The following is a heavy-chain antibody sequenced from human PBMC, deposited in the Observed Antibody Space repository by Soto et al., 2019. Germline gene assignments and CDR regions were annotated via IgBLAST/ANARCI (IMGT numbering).Heavy chain of an antibody. CDR2: INPNSGGT. V-gene: IGHV1-2*04. J-gene: IGHJ5*02. CDR3: ARDPTGCRSTSCYGWFDR. CDR1: GYTFTGYY. D-gene: IGHD2-2*01. Sequence: QVQLVQSGAEVKKPGASVKVSCKASGYTFTGYYMHWVRQAPGLGLEWMGWINPNSGGTNYAQKFQGWVTLTRDSSMSTAYMEMSRPRSDDTALYYCARDPTGCRSTSCYGWFDRWGQGTLVTVSS.